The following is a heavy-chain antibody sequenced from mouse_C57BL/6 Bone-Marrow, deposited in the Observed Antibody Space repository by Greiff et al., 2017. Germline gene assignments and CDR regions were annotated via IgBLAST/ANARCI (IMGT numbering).Heavy chain of an antibody. V-gene: IGHV8-8*01. CDR2: IWWDDDK. J-gene: IGHJ3*01. D-gene: IGHD1-2*01. CDR3: ARIDTPYGPWFAY. Sequence: VKLQESGPGILQPSQTLSLTCSFSGFSLSTFGMGVGWIRQPSGKGLEWLAHIWWDDDKYYNPALKSRLTISKDTSQNQVFLKIANVDTADTATYYCARIDTPYGPWFAYWGQGTLVTVSA. CDR1: GFSLSTFGMG.